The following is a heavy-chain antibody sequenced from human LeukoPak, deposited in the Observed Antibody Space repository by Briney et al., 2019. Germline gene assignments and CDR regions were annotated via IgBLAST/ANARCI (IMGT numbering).Heavy chain of an antibody. Sequence: PGGSLRLSCAASGFTFRTFGMHWVRQAPGKGLEGVAITWYDGINRYCADSVKGRFTISRDNSKNTLYLQMNSLRAEDTAVYYCARDYYDSSGQLHAGAHAFDIWGQGTMVTVSS. V-gene: IGHV3-33*01. CDR2: TWYDGINR. J-gene: IGHJ3*02. CDR3: ARDYYDSSGQLHAGAHAFDI. D-gene: IGHD3-22*01. CDR1: GFTFRTFG.